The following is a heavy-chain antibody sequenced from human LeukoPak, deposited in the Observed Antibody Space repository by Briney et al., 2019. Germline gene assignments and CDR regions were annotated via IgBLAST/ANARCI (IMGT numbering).Heavy chain of an antibody. V-gene: IGHV3-66*02. CDR1: GFTVSSNY. CDR3: ARDPGYSYGSYYGMDV. CDR2: IYCGGST. D-gene: IGHD5-18*01. J-gene: IGHJ6*02. Sequence: PGGSLRLSCAASGFTVSSNYMSWVRQAPGKGLEWVSVIYCGGSTHYADSVKGRFTISRDNSKNTLYLQMNSLRAEDTAVYYCARDPGYSYGSYYGMDVWGQGTTVTVSS.